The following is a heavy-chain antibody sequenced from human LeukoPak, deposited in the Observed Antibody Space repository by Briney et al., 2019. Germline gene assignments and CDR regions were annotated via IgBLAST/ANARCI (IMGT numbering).Heavy chain of an antibody. Sequence: ASVKVSCKASGGTFSSYAISWVRQAPGQGLEWMGGIIPIFGTANYAQKFQGRVTITTDESTSTAYMELSSLRSEDTAVYYCARDGMEQLVEGPYYMDVWGKGTTVTVSS. V-gene: IGHV1-69*05. CDR1: GGTFSSYA. J-gene: IGHJ6*03. CDR2: IIPIFGTA. D-gene: IGHD6-6*01. CDR3: ARDGMEQLVEGPYYMDV.